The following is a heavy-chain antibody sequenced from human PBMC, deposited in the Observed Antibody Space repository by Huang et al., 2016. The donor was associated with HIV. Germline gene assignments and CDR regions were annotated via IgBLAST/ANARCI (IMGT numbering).Heavy chain of an antibody. V-gene: IGHV4-61*01. J-gene: IGHJ4*02. CDR1: GGSVSSGSYY. Sequence: QVQLQESGPGLVKPSETLSLTCTVSGGSVSSGSYYWSWIRQPPGKGMEWIGYIYYSGITNYTPSLKSRVTISVDTSKNQFSLKLSSVTAADTAVYYCARDTPLGATTGFDYWGQGTLVTVSS. D-gene: IGHD1-26*01. CDR2: IYYSGIT. CDR3: ARDTPLGATTGFDY.